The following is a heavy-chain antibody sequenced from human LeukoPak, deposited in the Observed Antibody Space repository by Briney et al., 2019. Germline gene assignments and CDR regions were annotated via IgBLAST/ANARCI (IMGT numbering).Heavy chain of an antibody. CDR2: ISSSGSTI. J-gene: IGHJ4*02. Sequence: GGSLRLSCAASGFTFSSYEMNWVRQAPGKGLEWVSYISSSGSTIYYADSVKGRFTISRDNAKNSLYLQMNSLRAEDTAVYYCARSASGSYNNYWGQGTLVTVSS. CDR1: GFTFSSYE. D-gene: IGHD3-10*01. V-gene: IGHV3-48*03. CDR3: ARSASGSYNNY.